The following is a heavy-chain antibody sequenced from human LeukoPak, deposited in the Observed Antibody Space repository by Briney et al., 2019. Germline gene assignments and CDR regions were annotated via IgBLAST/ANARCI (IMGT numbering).Heavy chain of an antibody. J-gene: IGHJ4*02. CDR2: TNHSGST. CDR3: AKNPTTVTSGHFDY. D-gene: IGHD4-17*01. CDR1: GGSFSGYY. Sequence: SETLSLTCAVYGGSFSGYYWSWIRQPPGKGMEWIGETNHSGSTNYNPSLKSRVTISVDTSKNQFSLKLSSVTAADTAVYYCAKNPTTVTSGHFDYWGQGTLVTVSS. V-gene: IGHV4-34*01.